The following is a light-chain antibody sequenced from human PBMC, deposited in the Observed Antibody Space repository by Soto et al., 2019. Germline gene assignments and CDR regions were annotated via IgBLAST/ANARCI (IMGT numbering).Light chain of an antibody. Sequence: QSVLTQPPSVSGTPGQSITISCSGSSSNIGTYTLNWYQHLPGTEPKLLFSTYDQRPSGVADRFSGSKSGTSASLAISGLQSEDEADYYCAAWDARVNAVVFGGGTKLTVL. CDR1: SSNIGTYT. CDR3: AAWDARVNAVV. V-gene: IGLV1-44*01. CDR2: TYD. J-gene: IGLJ2*01.